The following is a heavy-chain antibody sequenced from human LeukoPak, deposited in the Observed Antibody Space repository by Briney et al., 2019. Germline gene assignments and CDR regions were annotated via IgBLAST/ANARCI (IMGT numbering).Heavy chain of an antibody. CDR1: GFTFSSYE. D-gene: IGHD3-10*01. J-gene: IGHJ4*02. V-gene: IGHV3-48*03. CDR3: ARTTYGSGNPYFDY. Sequence: PGGSLRLSRAASGFTFSSYEMNWVRQAPGKGLEWVSYISSSGSNIYYADSVKGRFTISRDNAKNSLYLQMNSLRAEDTAVYYCARTTYGSGNPYFDYWGQGTLVTVSS. CDR2: ISSSGSNI.